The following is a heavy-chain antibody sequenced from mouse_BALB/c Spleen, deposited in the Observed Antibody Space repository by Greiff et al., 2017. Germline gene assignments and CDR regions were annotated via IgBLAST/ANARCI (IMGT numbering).Heavy chain of an antibody. CDR3: ARRHYGNYDY. CDR2: ISSGGSYT. CDR1: GFTFSSYA. Sequence: EVKLQESGGGLVKPGGSLKLSCAASGFTFSSYAMSWVRQTPEKRLEWVATISSGGSYTYYPDSVKGRFTISRDNAKNTLYLQMSSLRSEDTAMYYCARRHYGNYDYWGQGTTLTVSS. D-gene: IGHD2-1*01. J-gene: IGHJ2*01. V-gene: IGHV5-9-3*01.